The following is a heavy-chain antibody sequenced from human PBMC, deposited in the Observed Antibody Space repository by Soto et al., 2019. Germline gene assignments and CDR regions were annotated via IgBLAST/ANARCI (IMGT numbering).Heavy chain of an antibody. CDR3: ARDQSSSPFDF. J-gene: IGHJ4*02. D-gene: IGHD6-6*01. V-gene: IGHV3-30*04. CDR2: MSYDGSNK. Sequence: GGSLRLSCAASGFTFSSYAMHWVRQAPGKGLEWVAVMSYDGSNKYYADSVKGRFTISRDNSKNTLYLQMNSLRAEDTAVYYCARDQSSSPFDFWGQGTLVTVSS. CDR1: GFTFSSYA.